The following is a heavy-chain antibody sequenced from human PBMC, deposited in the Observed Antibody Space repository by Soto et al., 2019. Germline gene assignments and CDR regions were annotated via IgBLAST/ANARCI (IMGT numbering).Heavy chain of an antibody. Sequence: ASVKVSCKASGYPFDTYGINWVRQAPGQRPEWMGWISAYNGQTDYAQNFQGRVTMATDTSTNTAYIELRSLRSDDTAVYYCARAPHEFWNSYFFDAWGPGTMVTVSS. CDR3: ARAPHEFWNSYFFDA. V-gene: IGHV1-18*01. CDR2: ISAYNGQT. CDR1: GYPFDTYG. J-gene: IGHJ5*01. D-gene: IGHD3-3*01.